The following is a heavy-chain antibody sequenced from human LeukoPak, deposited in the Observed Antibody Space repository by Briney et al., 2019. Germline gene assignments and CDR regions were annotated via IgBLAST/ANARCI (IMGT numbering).Heavy chain of an antibody. CDR1: GHSIISDYY. D-gene: IGHD2-2*01. CDR3: ARNVSADLSNMHLKWFDP. V-gene: IGHV4-38-2*01. Sequence: PSETLSLTCGVSGHSIISDYYWGWIRQPPGKGLEWIGSIYHSGSTHYNPSLKSRVTISVDTSKNQFSLKLSSVTAADTAIYYCARNVSADLSNMHLKWFDPWGQGTLVTVSS. J-gene: IGHJ5*02. CDR2: IYHSGST.